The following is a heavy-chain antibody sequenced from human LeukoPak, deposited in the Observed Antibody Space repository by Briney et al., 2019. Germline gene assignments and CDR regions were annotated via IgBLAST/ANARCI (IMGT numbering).Heavy chain of an antibody. Sequence: GGSLRLSCAASRFSFSNYWMHWVRQAPGEGLEWVSSISSSSSYIYYADSVKGRFTISRDNAKNSLYLQMNSLRAEDTAVYYCARFSYSSGWYGLYGMDVWGQGTTVTVSS. CDR3: ARFSYSSGWYGLYGMDV. J-gene: IGHJ6*02. V-gene: IGHV3-21*01. D-gene: IGHD6-19*01. CDR1: RFSFSNYW. CDR2: ISSSSSYI.